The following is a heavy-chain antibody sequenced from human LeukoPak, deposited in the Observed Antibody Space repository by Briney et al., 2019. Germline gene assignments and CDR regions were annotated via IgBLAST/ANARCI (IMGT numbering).Heavy chain of an antibody. D-gene: IGHD5-24*01. V-gene: IGHV3-66*01. CDR2: IYSGGST. CDR1: GFTVSSNY. J-gene: IGHJ6*02. CDR3: ARDRRDGYNRYYYYGMDV. Sequence: GGSLRLSCAASGFTVSSNYMSWVSQAPGEVMEWVSVIYSGGSTYYAESLRGRFTIFGDNYKNTLYLQMNSLRAEDTAVYYCARDRRDGYNRYYYYGMDVWGQGTTVTVSS.